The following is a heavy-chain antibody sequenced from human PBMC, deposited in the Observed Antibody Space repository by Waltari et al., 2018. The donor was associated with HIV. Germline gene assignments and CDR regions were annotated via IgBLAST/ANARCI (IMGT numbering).Heavy chain of an antibody. V-gene: IGHV4-59*01. CDR2: IYYSGST. Sequence: QVQLQESGPGLVKPSETLSLTCTVSGGSISSYYWSWIRQPPGKGLEWIGYIYYSGSTNYNPSLKSRVTISVDTSKNQFSLKLSSVTAADTAVYYCACGYDYVWGSYRRGWFDPRGQGTLVTVSS. CDR1: GGSISSYY. J-gene: IGHJ5*02. CDR3: ACGYDYVWGSYRRGWFDP. D-gene: IGHD3-16*02.